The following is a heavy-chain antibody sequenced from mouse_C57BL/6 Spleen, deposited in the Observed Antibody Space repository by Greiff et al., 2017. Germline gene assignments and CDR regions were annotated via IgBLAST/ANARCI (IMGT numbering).Heavy chain of an antibody. J-gene: IGHJ4*01. CDR1: GFTFSSYA. V-gene: IGHV5-4*03. D-gene: IGHD2-4*01. Sequence: EVMLVESGGGLVKPGGSLKLSCAASGFTFSSYAMSWVRQTPEQRLEWVATISDGGSYTYYPDNVKGRFTISRDNAKNNLYLQMSHLKSEDTAMYYCARSYYDYGGPGAMDYWGQGTSVTVSS. CDR3: ARSYYDYGGPGAMDY. CDR2: ISDGGSYT.